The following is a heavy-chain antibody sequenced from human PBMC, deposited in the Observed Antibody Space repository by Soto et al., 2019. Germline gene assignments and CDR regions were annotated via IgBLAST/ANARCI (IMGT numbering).Heavy chain of an antibody. CDR2: ITVGSSHI. J-gene: IGHJ6*02. V-gene: IGHV3-21*01. CDR3: AKYNAVTRYYYYYYGMDV. Sequence: VGSLRLSCTGSGFPFSAYNINCVRQAPAKGLEWVSSITVGSSHIYQPNSMKGRFTISRDDAKNSVYLQIDSLRDEDTALYYCAKYNAVTRYYYYYYGMDVWGQGTTVTVSS. D-gene: IGHD4-17*01. CDR1: GFPFSAYN.